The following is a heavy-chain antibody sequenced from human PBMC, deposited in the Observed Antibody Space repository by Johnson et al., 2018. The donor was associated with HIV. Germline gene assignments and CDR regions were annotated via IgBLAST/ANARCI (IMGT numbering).Heavy chain of an antibody. D-gene: IGHD6-13*01. Sequence: VQLVESGGGLVQPGGSLRLSCAASGFTFSSYAMHWVPRAPGTGLESVSAIISNGVSTYYATSVNARFTLSRDNSKNTMYLHMSSRKVEDTAMYYCARDWESQQLPLGDAFDVWGQGTMVIVSS. CDR1: GFTFSSYA. J-gene: IGHJ3*01. CDR2: IISNGVST. V-gene: IGHV3-64*01. CDR3: ARDWESQQLPLGDAFDV.